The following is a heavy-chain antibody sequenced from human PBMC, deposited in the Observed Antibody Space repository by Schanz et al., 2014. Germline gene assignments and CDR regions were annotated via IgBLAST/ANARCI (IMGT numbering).Heavy chain of an antibody. CDR2: INNSEST. CDR1: GGFISSINW. Sequence: QVQLQESGPGLVKPSGTLSLTCAVSGGFISSINWWSWVRQSPGTGLEWIGEINNSESTNYNPSLKSRVPISLDNSKSQFSLTLNAVTAADTAVYYCARDERDLPRSLFVFWGQGTLVTVSS. CDR3: ARDERDLPRSLFVF. D-gene: IGHD2-2*01. V-gene: IGHV4-4*02. J-gene: IGHJ4*02.